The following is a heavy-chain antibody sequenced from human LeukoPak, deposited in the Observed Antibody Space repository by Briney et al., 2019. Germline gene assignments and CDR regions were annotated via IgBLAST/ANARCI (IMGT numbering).Heavy chain of an antibody. Sequence: GASVKVSCKASGYTFTSYGISWGRQAPGQGLERMGGISAYNGNTNHAQKLQGRVTMTTDTSTSTAYMELRSLRSDDTAVYYCARGPITMVRGVISYGMDVWGQGTTVTVSS. J-gene: IGHJ6*02. CDR1: GYTFTSYG. D-gene: IGHD3-10*01. V-gene: IGHV1-18*01. CDR2: ISAYNGNT. CDR3: ARGPITMVRGVISYGMDV.